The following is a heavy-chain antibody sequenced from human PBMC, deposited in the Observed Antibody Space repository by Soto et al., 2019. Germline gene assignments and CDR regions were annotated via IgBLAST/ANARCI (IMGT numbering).Heavy chain of an antibody. V-gene: IGHV4-30-4*01. CDR1: GGSISSGDYY. CDR3: ARVRHINAFDI. J-gene: IGHJ3*02. D-gene: IGHD1-20*01. CDR2: IYYSGST. Sequence: QVQLQESGPGLVKPSQTLSLTCTVSGGSISSGDYYWSWIRQPPGKGLEWIGYIYYSGSTYYNPSSKSRVTISVDTSKNQCSLKRSSVTAADSAVYYCARVRHINAFDIWGQGTMVTVSS.